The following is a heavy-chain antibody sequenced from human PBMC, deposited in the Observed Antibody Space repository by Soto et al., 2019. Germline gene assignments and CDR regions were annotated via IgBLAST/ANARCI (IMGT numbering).Heavy chain of an antibody. V-gene: IGHV1-2*02. CDR2: INPNSGGT. J-gene: IGHJ4*02. CDR1: GYTFTGYY. Sequence: QVQLVQSGAEVKKPGASVKVSCKASGYTFTGYYMHWVRQAPGQGLEWMGWINPNSGGTNYAQKFQGRVTMTRDTSISTAYMELSRLRSDETAVYYCARGFSPDSVVVVAATPIVAYWGQGTLVTVSS. CDR3: ARGFSPDSVVVVAATPIVAY. D-gene: IGHD2-15*01.